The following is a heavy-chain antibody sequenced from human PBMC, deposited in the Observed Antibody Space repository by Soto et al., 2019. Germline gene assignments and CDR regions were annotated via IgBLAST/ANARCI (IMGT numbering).Heavy chain of an antibody. CDR1: GGSISSYY. CDR3: ARVLGGVDTSFYGMDV. V-gene: IGHV4-59*01. Sequence: SETLSLTCTVSGGSISSYYWSWIRQPPGKGLEWIGYIYYSGSTNYNPSLKSRATISVDTSKNQFSLKLSSVTAADTAVYYCARVLGGVDTSFYGMDVWGQGTTVTVSS. CDR2: IYYSGST. J-gene: IGHJ6*02. D-gene: IGHD5-18*01.